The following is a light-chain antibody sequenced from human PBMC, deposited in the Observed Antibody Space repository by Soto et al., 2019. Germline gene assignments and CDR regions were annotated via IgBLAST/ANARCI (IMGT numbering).Light chain of an antibody. V-gene: IGLV2-14*01. Sequence: QSALTQPASVSGSPGQSITISCTGTSSDIGDYNYVSWYQQHPGKAPKLMIYEVSNRPSGVSNRFSGSKSGNTASLTISGLQAEDEADYYCSSYTSSITPVYVFGTGTKLT. J-gene: IGLJ1*01. CDR3: SSYTSSITPVYV. CDR2: EVS. CDR1: SSDIGDYNY.